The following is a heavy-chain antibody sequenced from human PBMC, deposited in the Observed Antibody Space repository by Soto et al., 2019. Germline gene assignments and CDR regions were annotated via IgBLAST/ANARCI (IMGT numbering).Heavy chain of an antibody. CDR1: GFTFSYYW. CDR2: IHSDGSST. CDR3: ARGDRGGFDL. V-gene: IGHV3-74*01. J-gene: IGHJ3*01. D-gene: IGHD2-21*02. Sequence: EVRLVESEGGLVQPGGSLSLSCAASGFTFSYYWMHWVRQAPGQGLLWVSRIHSDGSSTTYADSVKGRFTISRDNAKNTVSQQMNSLRVEDTGVYFCARGDRGGFDLWGQGTMVTVSS.